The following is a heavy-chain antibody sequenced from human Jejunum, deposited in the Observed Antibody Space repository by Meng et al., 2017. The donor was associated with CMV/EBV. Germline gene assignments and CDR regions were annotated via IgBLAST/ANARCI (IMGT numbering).Heavy chain of an antibody. CDR1: RYIFTDFT. CDR2: INPNSGGT. D-gene: IGHD2-21*01. CDR3: AREASGDCYDY. Sequence: CKASRYIFTDFTVHWVRQAPGQGLEWMGWINPNSGGTSYAQNFQGRVTMTSDNAKNTLYLQMNSLRAEDTAVYYCAREASGDCYDYWGQGTLVTVSS. J-gene: IGHJ4*02. V-gene: IGHV1-2*02.